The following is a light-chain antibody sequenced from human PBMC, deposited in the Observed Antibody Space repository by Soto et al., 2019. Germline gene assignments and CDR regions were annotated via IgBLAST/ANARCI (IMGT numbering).Light chain of an antibody. V-gene: IGKV3-11*01. Sequence: EIVLTQSPATLSLSPGERATLSCRASQSVRTSLAWYQQKPDQAPRLLIYDASNRATGIPARFSGSGSGTDFTLTISRLKPEDFAVYYCQQRSDWPVTFGPGTKVDSK. CDR1: QSVRTS. CDR3: QQRSDWPVT. J-gene: IGKJ3*01. CDR2: DAS.